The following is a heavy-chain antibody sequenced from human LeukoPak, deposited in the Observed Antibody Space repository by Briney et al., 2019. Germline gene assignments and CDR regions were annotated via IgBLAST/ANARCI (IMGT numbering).Heavy chain of an antibody. Sequence: ASVKVYCKASGYTFTNYDINWVRQATGQGLEWLGWMNPNSGSTGYAQNFQGRITMTRNTSITTAYMELSSLRSDDTAVYYCARGAELWDDAFDVWGQGTVVTVSS. V-gene: IGHV1-8*01. CDR2: MNPNSGST. J-gene: IGHJ3*01. CDR1: GYTFTNYD. CDR3: ARGAELWDDAFDV. D-gene: IGHD1-26*01.